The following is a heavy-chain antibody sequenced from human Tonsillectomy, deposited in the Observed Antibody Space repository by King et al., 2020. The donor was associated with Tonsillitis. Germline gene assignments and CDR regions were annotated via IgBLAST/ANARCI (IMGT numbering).Heavy chain of an antibody. Sequence: DVQLVESGGGLVQPGGSLRLSCAASGFAFNTYAMSWVRQAPGKGLEWVSAISVSGRSTSYADSVKGRFTISRDNSENTLYLQMNSLRAEDTAVYYCAKHNWNDEIGFDYWGQGTLVTASS. CDR1: GFAFNTYA. D-gene: IGHD1-20*01. J-gene: IGHJ4*02. V-gene: IGHV3-23*04. CDR3: AKHNWNDEIGFDY. CDR2: ISVSGRST.